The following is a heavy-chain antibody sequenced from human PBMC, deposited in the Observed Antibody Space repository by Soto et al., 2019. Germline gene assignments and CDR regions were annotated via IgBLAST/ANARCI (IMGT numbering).Heavy chain of an antibody. CDR3: ARIYYGSGFAHDY. V-gene: IGHV1-69*06. D-gene: IGHD3-10*01. J-gene: IGHJ4*02. CDR1: GYTFTSYG. Sequence: GASVKVSCKASGYTFTSYGISWVRQAPGQGLEWMGGIIPIFGTANYAQKFQGRVTITADKSTSTAYMELSSLRSEDTAVYYCARIYYGSGFAHDYWGQGTLVTVSS. CDR2: IIPIFGTA.